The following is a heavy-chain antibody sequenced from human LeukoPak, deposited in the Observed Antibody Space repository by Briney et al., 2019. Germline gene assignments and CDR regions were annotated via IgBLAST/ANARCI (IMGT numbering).Heavy chain of an antibody. J-gene: IGHJ4*02. CDR3: ARGLVGSGCYFDY. CDR2: IKEDGGER. Sequence: PGGSLRLACAASGLTISRSWMSWVRQAPGKGLEWVANIKEDGGERYYVDSVKGRFTISRDNAKNLPYMQMNSLRAEDTAVYYCARGLVGSGCYFDYWGQGTLVIVSS. V-gene: IGHV3-7*05. CDR1: GLTISRSW. D-gene: IGHD6-19*01.